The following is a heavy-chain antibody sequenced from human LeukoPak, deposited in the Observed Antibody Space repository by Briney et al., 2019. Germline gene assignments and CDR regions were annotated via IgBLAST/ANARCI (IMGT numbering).Heavy chain of an antibody. CDR3: ASCALEIPACGGMDV. Sequence: ASVKVSCKASGYTFTGYYMHWVRQAPGQGLEWMGRINPNSGGTNYAQKFQGRVTMTRDTSISTAYMELSRLRSDDTAVYYCASCALEIPACGGMDVWGQGTTVTVSS. J-gene: IGHJ6*02. CDR2: INPNSGGT. CDR1: GYTFTGYY. V-gene: IGHV1-2*06. D-gene: IGHD2-2*02.